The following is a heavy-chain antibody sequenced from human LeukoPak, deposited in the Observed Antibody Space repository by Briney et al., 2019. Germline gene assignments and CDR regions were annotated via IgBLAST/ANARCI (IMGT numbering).Heavy chain of an antibody. J-gene: IGHJ4*02. Sequence: ASVKVSCKASGYTFTSYAMHWVRQAPGQRLEWMGWINAGNGNTKYSQEFQGRVTITRDTSASTAYMELSSLRSEDMAAYYCARDSGSYYSFDYWGQGTLVTVSS. CDR1: GYTFTSYA. D-gene: IGHD1-26*01. V-gene: IGHV1-3*03. CDR2: INAGNGNT. CDR3: ARDSGSYYSFDY.